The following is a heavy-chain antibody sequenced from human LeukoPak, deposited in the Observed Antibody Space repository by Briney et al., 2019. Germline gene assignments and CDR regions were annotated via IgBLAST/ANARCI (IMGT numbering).Heavy chain of an antibody. J-gene: IGHJ5*02. CDR1: GGSISSHY. CDR2: IYYSGST. D-gene: IGHD4-17*01. V-gene: IGHV4-59*11. Sequence: ASETLSLTCSVSGGSISSHYWSWIRQPPGKGLEWIGYIYYSGSTKYNPSLKSRVTISVDTSKNQFSLKLSSVTAADTAVYYCARGGTTVTPGLLWFDPWGQGTLVTVSS. CDR3: ARGGTTVTPGLLWFDP.